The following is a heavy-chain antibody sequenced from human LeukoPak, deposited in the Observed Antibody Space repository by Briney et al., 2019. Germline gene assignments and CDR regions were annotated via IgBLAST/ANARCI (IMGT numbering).Heavy chain of an antibody. CDR2: IYYSGST. Sequence: PSETLSLTCTVSGGSVSSGSYYWSWIRQPPGKGLEWIGYIYYSGSTNYNPSLKSRVTISVDTSKNQFSLKLSSVTAADTAVYYCARGGGIVVVPAAIVDAFDIWGQGTMVTVSS. J-gene: IGHJ3*02. CDR1: GGSVSSGSYY. D-gene: IGHD2-2*01. CDR3: ARGGGIVVVPAAIVDAFDI. V-gene: IGHV4-61*01.